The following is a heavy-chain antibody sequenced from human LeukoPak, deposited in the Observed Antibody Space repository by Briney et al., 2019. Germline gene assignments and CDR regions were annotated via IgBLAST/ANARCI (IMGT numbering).Heavy chain of an antibody. V-gene: IGHV1-2*02. D-gene: IGHD6-19*01. J-gene: IGHJ2*01. CDR3: ARPPSGGWPYIWYFDL. Sequence: GASVKVSCKASGYTFTGYYMHWVRQAPGQGLEWMGWINPNSGGTNYAQKFQGRVTMTRDTSISTAYMELSRLRSDDTAVYYCARPPSGGWPYIWYFDLWGRGTLVTVSS. CDR2: INPNSGGT. CDR1: GYTFTGYY.